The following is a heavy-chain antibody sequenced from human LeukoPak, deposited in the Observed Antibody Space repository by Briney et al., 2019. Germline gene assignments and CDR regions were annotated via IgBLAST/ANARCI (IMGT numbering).Heavy chain of an antibody. CDR3: ARGLGNYGY. CDR2: IYTSGST. V-gene: IGHV4-4*07. CDR1: GGSISSYY. Sequence: PSETLSLTCTVSGGSISSYYWSWIRQPAGKGLKSIGRIYTSGSTNYNPSLKSRVTISVDKSKNQFSLKLSSVTAADTAVYYCARGLGNYGYWGQGTLVTVSS. J-gene: IGHJ4*02. D-gene: IGHD5-12*01.